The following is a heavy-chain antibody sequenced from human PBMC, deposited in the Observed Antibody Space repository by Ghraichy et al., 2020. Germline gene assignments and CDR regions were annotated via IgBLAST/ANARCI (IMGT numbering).Heavy chain of an antibody. CDR3: AKALLPYCGGDCPSEGVDY. Sequence: GGSLRLSCAASGFTFSSYAMSWVRQAPGKGLEWVSAISGSGGSTYYADSVKGRFTISRDNSKNTLYLQMNSLRAEDTAVYYCAKALLPYCGGDCPSEGVDYWGQGTLVTVSS. J-gene: IGHJ4*02. CDR1: GFTFSSYA. D-gene: IGHD2-21*02. V-gene: IGHV3-23*01. CDR2: ISGSGGST.